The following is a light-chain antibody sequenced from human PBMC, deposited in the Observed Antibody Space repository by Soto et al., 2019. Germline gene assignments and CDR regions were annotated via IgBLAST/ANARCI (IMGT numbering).Light chain of an antibody. CDR2: GAS. V-gene: IGKV3-15*01. CDR1: QSVTYN. Sequence: TQSPATLSASPGDRVTLSCRASQSVTYNLAWYQQRPGQAPRLLIYGASTRATGIPPRFSGRGSGTEFTLTITSLQSEDFAVYFCQQYNDRLWTFGQGTKVDIK. J-gene: IGKJ1*01. CDR3: QQYNDRLWT.